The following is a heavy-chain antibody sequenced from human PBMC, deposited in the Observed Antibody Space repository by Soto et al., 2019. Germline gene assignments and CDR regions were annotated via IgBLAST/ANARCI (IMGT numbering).Heavy chain of an antibody. CDR1: GGTFSSYA. Sequence: VKVSCKASGGTFSSYAISWVRQAPGQGLEWMGGIIPIFGTANYAQKFQGRVTITADKSTSTAYMELSSLRSEDTAVYYCARDQIVVVPAPYYYYGMDVWGQGTAVTVSS. D-gene: IGHD2-2*01. CDR2: IIPIFGTA. V-gene: IGHV1-69*13. J-gene: IGHJ6*02. CDR3: ARDQIVVVPAPYYYYGMDV.